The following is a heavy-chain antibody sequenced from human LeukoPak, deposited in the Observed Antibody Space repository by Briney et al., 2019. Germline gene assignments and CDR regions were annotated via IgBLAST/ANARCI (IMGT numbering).Heavy chain of an antibody. J-gene: IGHJ2*01. V-gene: IGHV4-4*09. Sequence: SETLSLTCTVSGGSISSYYWSWIRQPPGKGLEWIGYIYTSGSTNYDPSLKSRVTISVDTSKNQFSLKLSSVTAADTAVYYCARGIWYFDLWGRGTLVTVSS. CDR3: ARGIWYFDL. CDR2: IYTSGST. CDR1: GGSISSYY.